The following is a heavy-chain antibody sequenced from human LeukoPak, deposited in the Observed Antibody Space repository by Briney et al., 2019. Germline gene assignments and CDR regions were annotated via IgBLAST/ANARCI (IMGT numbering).Heavy chain of an antibody. V-gene: IGHV3-15*01. J-gene: IGHJ6*03. CDR3: TTEVKGYYYYYMDV. CDR1: GFTFSNAW. CDR2: IKSKTDGGTT. Sequence: GGSLRLSCAASGFTFSNAWMSWVRQAPGKGLEWVGRIKSKTDGGTTDYAAPVKGRFTISRDDSKNTLYLQMNSLKTEDTAVYYCTTEVKGYYYYYMDVWGKGTTVTISS. D-gene: IGHD3-22*01.